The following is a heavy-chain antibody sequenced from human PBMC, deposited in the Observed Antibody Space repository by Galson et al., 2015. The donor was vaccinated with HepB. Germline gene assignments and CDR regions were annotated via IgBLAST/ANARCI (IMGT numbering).Heavy chain of an antibody. CDR2: ISYDGSNK. V-gene: IGHV3-30-3*01. D-gene: IGHD2-2*01. J-gene: IGHJ4*02. CDR3: ARAEGRVVVPAAMAL. Sequence: SLRLSCAASGFTFSIYAMTWVRQAPGKGLEWVAVISYDGSNKYYADSAKGRFTISRDNSKNTLYLQMNSLRAEDTAVYYCARAEGRVVVPAAMALWGQGTLVTVSS. CDR1: GFTFSIYA.